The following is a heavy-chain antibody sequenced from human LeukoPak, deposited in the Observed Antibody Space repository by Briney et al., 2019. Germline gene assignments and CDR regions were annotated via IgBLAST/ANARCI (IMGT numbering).Heavy chain of an antibody. CDR2: ISPGGGNI. D-gene: IGHD6-19*01. Sequence: PGGSLRLSCAASGFSFSDYHMNWIRQAPGKGLEWISYISPGGGNIYFADSVKGRFTLSRDNAKHSLDLQMNSLTAEDTAVYYCSSGRDIAVAGPGGYFDYWGQGTLVTVSS. CDR3: SSGRDIAVAGPGGYFDY. J-gene: IGHJ4*02. CDR1: GFSFSDYH. V-gene: IGHV3-11*01.